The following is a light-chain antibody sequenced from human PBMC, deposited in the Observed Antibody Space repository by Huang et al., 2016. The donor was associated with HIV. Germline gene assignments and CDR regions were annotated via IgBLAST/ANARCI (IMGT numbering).Light chain of an antibody. CDR1: QRVSSN. J-gene: IGKJ2*01. V-gene: IGKV3-15*01. Sequence: EIVMTQSPGTLSVSPGERATLSCRASQRVSSNLAWYQQKPGQAPRLLIFAASSRATGIPARFSGSGSGTEFTLTISSLQSEDFAVYYCQQYNYRPPFTFGQGTKLEIK. CDR3: QQYNYRPPFT. CDR2: AAS.